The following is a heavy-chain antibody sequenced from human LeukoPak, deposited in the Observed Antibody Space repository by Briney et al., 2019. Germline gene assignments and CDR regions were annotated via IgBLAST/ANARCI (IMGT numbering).Heavy chain of an antibody. Sequence: SETLSLTCTVSGGSISYGSYYWGWIRQPPGKGLEWIGSLFYTGNTYYNSSLKSRVTISVDTSKNQFSLKLSSVTAADTAVYYCARTLYSSGWYEKVDAFDIWGQGTMVTVSS. D-gene: IGHD6-19*01. CDR1: GGSISYGSYY. CDR3: ARTLYSSGWYEKVDAFDI. V-gene: IGHV4-39*01. J-gene: IGHJ3*02. CDR2: LFYTGNT.